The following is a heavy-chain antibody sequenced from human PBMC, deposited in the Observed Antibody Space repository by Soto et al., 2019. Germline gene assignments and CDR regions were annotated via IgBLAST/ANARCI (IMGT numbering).Heavy chain of an antibody. CDR2: ISWNSGSI. Sequence: GGSLRLSCAASGFTFDDYAMHWVRQAPGKGLEWVSGISWNSGSIGYADSVKGRFTISRDNAKNSLYLQMNSLRAEDTALYYCAKAADSGYEYNWFDPWGQGTLVTVSS. CDR1: GFTFDDYA. V-gene: IGHV3-9*01. D-gene: IGHD5-12*01. J-gene: IGHJ5*02. CDR3: AKAADSGYEYNWFDP.